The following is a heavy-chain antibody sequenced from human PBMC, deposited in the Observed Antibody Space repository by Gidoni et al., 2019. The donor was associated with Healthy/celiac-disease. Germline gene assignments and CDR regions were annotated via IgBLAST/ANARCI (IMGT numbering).Heavy chain of an antibody. CDR2: INHSGST. Sequence: QVQLQQWGAGLLKPSETLSLTCAVYGGSFSGYYWSWIRQPPGKGLEWIGEINHSGSTNYNPSLKSRVPISVDTSKNQFSLKLSSVTAADTAVYYCARKVCSGGSCPFDYWGQGTLVTVSS. J-gene: IGHJ4*02. V-gene: IGHV4-34*01. CDR1: GGSFSGYY. CDR3: ARKVCSGGSCPFDY. D-gene: IGHD2-15*01.